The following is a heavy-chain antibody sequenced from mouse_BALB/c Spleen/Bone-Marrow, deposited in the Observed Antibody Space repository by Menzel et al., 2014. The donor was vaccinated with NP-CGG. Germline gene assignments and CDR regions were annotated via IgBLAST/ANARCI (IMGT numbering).Heavy chain of an antibody. CDR3: TKGLPSAY. D-gene: IGHD2-4*01. CDR2: IYPGSGST. V-gene: IGHV1S22*01. Sequence: LKESGSELVRPGASVKLSCKASGYTFTSYWTHWVKQRPGQGLEWIGNIYPGSGSTNYDEKFKSKATLTVDTSSSTAYMQLSSLTSEDSAVYYCTKGLPSAYWGQGTLVTVSA. CDR1: GYTFTSYW. J-gene: IGHJ3*01.